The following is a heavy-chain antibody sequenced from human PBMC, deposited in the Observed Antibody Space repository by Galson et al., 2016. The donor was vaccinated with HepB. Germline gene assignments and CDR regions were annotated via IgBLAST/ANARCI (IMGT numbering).Heavy chain of an antibody. D-gene: IGHD3-3*01. CDR3: AKDSDFWSAGASIPGDNWFDS. J-gene: IGHJ5*01. CDR1: GLTFSSYG. CDR2: ISFDGSNK. V-gene: IGHV3-30*18. Sequence: SLRLSCAASGLTFSSYGMHWVRQAPGKGLEWMAVISFDGSNKYYADSVKGRFTVSRDNPKNTLYLQMNSLRAEDTAVYYCAKDSDFWSAGASIPGDNWFDSWGQGTLVTVSS.